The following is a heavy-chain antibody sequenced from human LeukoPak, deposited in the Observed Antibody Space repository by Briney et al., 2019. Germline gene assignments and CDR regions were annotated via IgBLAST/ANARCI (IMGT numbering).Heavy chain of an antibody. D-gene: IGHD1-14*01. J-gene: IGHJ3*02. CDR2: ISGSGGST. CDR3: AKDQDRSNGAFDI. Sequence: QAGGSLRLSCAASGFTFSSYAMSWVRQAPGKGLEWVSAISGSGGSTYYADSVKGRFTISRDNSKNTLYLQMNSLRAEDTAVHYCAKDQDRSNGAFDIWGQGTMVTVSS. V-gene: IGHV3-23*01. CDR1: GFTFSSYA.